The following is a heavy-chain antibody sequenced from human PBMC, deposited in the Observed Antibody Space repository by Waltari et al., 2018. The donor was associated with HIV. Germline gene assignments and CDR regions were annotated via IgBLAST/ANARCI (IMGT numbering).Heavy chain of an antibody. CDR1: GFTFSSYG. D-gene: IGHD6-19*01. CDR2: IWYDGSNK. Sequence: QVQLVESGGGVVQYGRSLRLSCVASGFTFSSYGIHWVRQAPGKGLEWVAVIWYDGSNKYYEDSVKGRFSISRDNSKNTVYLQMNSLRAEDTAEYYCARDSITVSGTFDYWGQGTLVTVSS. V-gene: IGHV3-33*01. J-gene: IGHJ4*02. CDR3: ARDSITVSGTFDY.